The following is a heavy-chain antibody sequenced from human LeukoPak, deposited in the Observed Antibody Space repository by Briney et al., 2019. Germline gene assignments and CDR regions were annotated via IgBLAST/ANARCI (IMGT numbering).Heavy chain of an antibody. D-gene: IGHD2-2*01. Sequence: QSGGSLRLSCVTSGFTFDEYAMHWVRQAPGKGLEWVSLISGDGSSTYYADSVEGRFTISRDHSKNSLYLQMNSLRTEDTALYYCTKDGYCSSTYCPTDYWGQGTLVTVSS. V-gene: IGHV3-43*02. J-gene: IGHJ4*02. CDR2: ISGDGSST. CDR1: GFTFDEYA. CDR3: TKDGYCSSTYCPTDY.